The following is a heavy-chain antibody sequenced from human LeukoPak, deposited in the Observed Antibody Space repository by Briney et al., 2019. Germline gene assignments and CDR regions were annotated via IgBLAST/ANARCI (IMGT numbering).Heavy chain of an antibody. J-gene: IGHJ4*02. CDR2: ISYDGSNK. D-gene: IGHD6-13*01. CDR3: ARDDRGIAAAGFFDY. CDR1: GFTFSSFA. Sequence: GRSLRHSCAASGFTFSSFAMHWVRQAPGKGLEWVAVISYDGSNKYYADSVKGRFTIPRDNSKNTLYLQMNSLTAEDTAVYYCARDDRGIAAAGFFDYWGQGTLVTVSS. V-gene: IGHV3-30*04.